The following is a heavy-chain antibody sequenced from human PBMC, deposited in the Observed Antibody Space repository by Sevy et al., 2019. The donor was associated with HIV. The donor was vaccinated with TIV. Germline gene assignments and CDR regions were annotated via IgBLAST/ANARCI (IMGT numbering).Heavy chain of an antibody. CDR3: ARAPSGSQGPGQYFHH. CDR2: ITAYNGNT. V-gene: IGHV1-18*01. D-gene: IGHD1-26*01. CDR1: GYTFTNYH. J-gene: IGHJ1*01. Sequence: ASVKVSCKASGYTFTNYHITWVRQAPGQGLEWMGWITAYNGNTNYAQRLQGRVTMTTDTSTSTAYMELRSLRSDDTAVYYCARAPSGSQGPGQYFHHWGQATLVTVSS.